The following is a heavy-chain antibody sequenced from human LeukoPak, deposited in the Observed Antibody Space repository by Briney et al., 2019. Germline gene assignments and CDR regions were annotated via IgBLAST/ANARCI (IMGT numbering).Heavy chain of an antibody. D-gene: IGHD2-15*01. CDR2: IYYSGST. CDR3: ARLRRYCSGGSCTYYFDY. V-gene: IGHV4-59*12. Sequence: PSETLSLTCTVSGGSISSYYWSWIRQPPGKGLEWIGYIYYSGSTNYNPSLKSRVTISVETSKDQFSLKLSSVTAADTAVYYCARLRRYCSGGSCTYYFDYWGQGTLVTVSS. J-gene: IGHJ4*02. CDR1: GGSISSYY.